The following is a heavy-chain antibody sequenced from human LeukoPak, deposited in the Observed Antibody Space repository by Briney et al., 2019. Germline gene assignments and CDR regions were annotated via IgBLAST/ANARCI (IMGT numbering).Heavy chain of an antibody. V-gene: IGHV3-74*01. Sequence: XGSLRLSCAASGFTFSSYWMHWVRHAPGKGLVWVSRINSDGSTTTYADSVKGRFTISRDNAKNTLYLQMNSLRAEDTAVYYCVRNLDFWGDSEDYWGQGTLVTVSS. CDR3: VRNLDFWGDSEDY. J-gene: IGHJ4*02. CDR2: INSDGSTT. CDR1: GFTFSSYW. D-gene: IGHD3-3*01.